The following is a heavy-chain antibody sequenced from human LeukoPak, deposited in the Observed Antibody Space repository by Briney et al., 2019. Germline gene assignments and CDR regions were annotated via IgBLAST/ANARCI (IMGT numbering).Heavy chain of an antibody. D-gene: IGHD3-10*01. CDR3: AKDGSQTWFGELLPRAVYYYYYYMDV. CDR2: ISYDGSNK. Sequence: GRSLRLSCAASGFTFSSYAMHWVRQAPGKGLEWVAVISYDGSNKYYADSVKGRFTISRDNSKNTLYLQMNSLRAEDTAVYYCAKDGSQTWFGELLPRAVYYYYYYMDVWGKGTTVTVSS. J-gene: IGHJ6*03. CDR1: GFTFSSYA. V-gene: IGHV3-30-3*01.